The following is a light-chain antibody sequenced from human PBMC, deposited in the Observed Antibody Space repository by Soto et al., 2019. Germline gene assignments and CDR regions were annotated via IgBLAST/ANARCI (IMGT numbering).Light chain of an antibody. CDR1: QSVNNK. J-gene: IGKJ4*01. CDR3: QQYGRAPLT. CDR2: SAS. Sequence: VLTQSPFSWPVSPGERATLSCRASQSVNNKIAWYQQTPGQAPRLLIYSASSRATGIPDRFSGSGSGTDFTLTISRLEPEDFATYYCQQYGRAPLTFGGGTKVDI. V-gene: IGKV3-20*01.